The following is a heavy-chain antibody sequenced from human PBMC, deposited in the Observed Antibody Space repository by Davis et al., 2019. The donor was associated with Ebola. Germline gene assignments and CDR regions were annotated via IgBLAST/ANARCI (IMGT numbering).Heavy chain of an antibody. Sequence: MPSETLSLTCTVSGGSISSYYWSWIRQPPGKGLEWIGYIYYSGSTNYNPSLKSRVTISVDTSKNQFSLKLSSVTAADTAVYYCARGSTVTTDYWGQGTLVTVSS. CDR1: GGSISSYY. CDR3: ARGSTVTTDY. CDR2: IYYSGST. V-gene: IGHV4-59*01. J-gene: IGHJ4*02. D-gene: IGHD4-17*01.